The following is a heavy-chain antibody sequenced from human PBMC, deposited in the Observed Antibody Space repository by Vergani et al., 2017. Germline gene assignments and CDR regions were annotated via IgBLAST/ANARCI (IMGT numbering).Heavy chain of an antibody. CDR2: IYSGGST. J-gene: IGHJ3*02. CDR3: ARDLRTADAFDI. V-gene: IGHV3-66*01. Sequence: VQLVESGGGLVKPGGSLRLSCAASGFTFSDYYMSWVRQAPGKGLEWVSVIYSGGSTYYADSVKGRFTISRDNSKNTLYLQMNSLRAEDTAVYYCARDLRTADAFDIWGQGTMVTVSS. CDR1: GFTFSDYY. D-gene: IGHD5-18*01.